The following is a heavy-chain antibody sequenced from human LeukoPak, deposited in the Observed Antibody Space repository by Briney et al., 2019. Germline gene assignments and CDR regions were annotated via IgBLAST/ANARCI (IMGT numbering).Heavy chain of an antibody. CDR3: ARRQFVADFDY. V-gene: IGHV4-34*01. J-gene: IGHJ4*02. CDR1: GGSFSGYY. CDR2: INHSGST. Sequence: SETLSLTCAVYGGSFSGYYWSWIRQPPGKGLEWIGEINHSGSTNYNPSLKSRVTISADTSKNQFSLKLSSVTAADTAVYYCARRQFVADFDYWGQGTLVTVSS. D-gene: IGHD2-21*01.